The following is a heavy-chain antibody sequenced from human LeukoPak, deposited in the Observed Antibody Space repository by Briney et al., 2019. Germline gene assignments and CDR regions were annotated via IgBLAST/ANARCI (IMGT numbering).Heavy chain of an antibody. J-gene: IGHJ4*02. Sequence: PGGSLRLSCAASGVTFSSYWMHWVRQAPGKGLVWVSRISDGGSTTTYADSVKGRFTISRDNAKNTLYLQMNGLRAEDTAVYYCSRSAYYDGSGNYYDYWGQGTLVTVSS. CDR2: ISDGGSTT. D-gene: IGHD3-22*01. CDR1: GVTFSSYW. CDR3: SRSAYYDGSGNYYDY. V-gene: IGHV3-74*01.